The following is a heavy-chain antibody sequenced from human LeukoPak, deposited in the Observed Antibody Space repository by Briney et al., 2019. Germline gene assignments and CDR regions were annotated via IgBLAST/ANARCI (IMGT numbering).Heavy chain of an antibody. J-gene: IGHJ4*02. D-gene: IGHD3-22*01. CDR1: GYTFTGYY. CDR2: LNPNSGGT. CDR3: AGVLYYYDSSGYYFDY. Sequence: ASVKVSCKASGYTFTGYYLHWVRQAPGQGLERMGWLNPNSGGTNYAQKSQGRVTMTRDTSISTAYIVLSRLRSDDTAFYCGAGVLYYYDSSGYYFDYWGQGTLVTVSS. V-gene: IGHV1-2*02.